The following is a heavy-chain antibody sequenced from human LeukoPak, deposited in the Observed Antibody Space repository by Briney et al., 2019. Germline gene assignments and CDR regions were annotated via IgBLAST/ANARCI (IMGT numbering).Heavy chain of an antibody. CDR1: GGSISSGSYY. D-gene: IGHD1-14*01. Sequence: SETLSLTCTVSGGSISSGSYYWGWIRQPPGKGLEWIGNIYYSGSTYYDPSLKSRVSISVDTSKNQFSLKLTSVTAADTAVYYCARAPEYGLYYFDYWGQGTLVTVSS. CDR3: ARAPEYGLYYFDY. J-gene: IGHJ4*02. CDR2: IYYSGST. V-gene: IGHV4-39*07.